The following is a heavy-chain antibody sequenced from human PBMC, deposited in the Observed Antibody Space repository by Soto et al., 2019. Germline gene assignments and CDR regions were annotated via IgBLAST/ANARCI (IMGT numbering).Heavy chain of an antibody. D-gene: IGHD6-6*01. V-gene: IGHV1-46*01. Sequence: QVQLVQSGAEVKKPGASVKVSCKASGYTFTSYYMHWVRQAPGQGLEWMGISKPSGGSTSYAKKFRGRGTITRDTSTSTDYKELSSLRSEDTAVHYCARALSPSSSSGDYYYGYMDVWGKGTTVTVSS. CDR1: GYTFTSYY. J-gene: IGHJ6*03. CDR2: SKPSGGST. CDR3: ARALSPSSSSGDYYYGYMDV.